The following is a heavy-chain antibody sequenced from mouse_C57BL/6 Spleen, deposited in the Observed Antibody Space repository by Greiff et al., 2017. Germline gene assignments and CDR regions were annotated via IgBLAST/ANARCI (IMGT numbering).Heavy chain of an antibody. V-gene: IGHV1-78*01. D-gene: IGHD1-1*01. Sequence: VQLQQSDAELVKPGASVKISCKASGYTFTDHTIHWMKQRPEQGLEWIGYIYPRDGSTKYNEKFKGKATLTADKSSSTAYMQLNSLTSEDSAVYFCARGGYYGNYYFDYWGQGTTLTVSS. CDR1: GYTFTDHT. CDR3: ARGGYYGNYYFDY. CDR2: IYPRDGST. J-gene: IGHJ2*01.